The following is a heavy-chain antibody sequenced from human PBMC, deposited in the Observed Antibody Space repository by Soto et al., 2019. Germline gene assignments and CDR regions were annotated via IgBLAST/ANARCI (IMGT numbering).Heavy chain of an antibody. CDR2: IYSGGST. V-gene: IGHV3-66*01. Sequence: PGGSLRLSCAASGFTVSSNYMSWVRQAPGKGLEWVSVIYSGGSTYYADSVKGRFTISRDNSKNTLYLQMNSLRAEDTAVYYCARDRHSSSWYYLDYWGQGTLVTVSS. J-gene: IGHJ4*02. CDR3: ARDRHSSSWYYLDY. D-gene: IGHD6-13*01. CDR1: GFTVSSNY.